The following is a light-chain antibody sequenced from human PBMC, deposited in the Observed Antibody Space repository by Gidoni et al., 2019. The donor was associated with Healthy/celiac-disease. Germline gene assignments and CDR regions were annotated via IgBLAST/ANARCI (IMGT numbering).Light chain of an antibody. J-gene: IGKJ1*01. CDR3: QQSSNWPL. Sequence: DIVLTQSPATLSLSPGERATLSCRASQSVSSYLAWYQQKPGQAPRLLIYDASNRATGIPARFSGSGSGTDFTLTISSLEPEDFAVYYCQQSSNWPLFGQGTKVEIK. CDR1: QSVSSY. V-gene: IGKV3-11*01. CDR2: DAS.